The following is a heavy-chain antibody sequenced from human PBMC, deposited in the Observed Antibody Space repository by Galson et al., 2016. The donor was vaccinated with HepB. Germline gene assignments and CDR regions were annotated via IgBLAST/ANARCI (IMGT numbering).Heavy chain of an antibody. J-gene: IGHJ4*02. CDR1: GFPFSTYG. Sequence: SLRLSCAASGFPFSTYGMHWVRQAPGKGLEWVAVIWYDGSNRYYADSVKGRFTISSDNPKNTLYLQMDSLRAEDTAVYFCAKDRSSYLRYFDWSLSWGPSDYWGQGTLVTVSS. D-gene: IGHD3-9*01. V-gene: IGHV3-33*06. CDR2: IWYDGSNR. CDR3: AKDRSSYLRYFDWSLSWGPSDY.